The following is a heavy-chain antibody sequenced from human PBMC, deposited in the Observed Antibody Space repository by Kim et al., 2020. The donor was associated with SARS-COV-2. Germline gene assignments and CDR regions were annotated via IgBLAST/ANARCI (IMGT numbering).Heavy chain of an antibody. CDR2: INHSGST. D-gene: IGHD2-15*01. CDR1: GGSFSGYY. Sequence: SETLSLTCAVYGGSFSGYYWSWIRQPPGKGLEWIGEINHSGSTNYNPSLKSRVTISVDTSKNQFSLKLSSVTAADTAVYYCARGRCSGGSCTVEWGQGTLVTVSS. V-gene: IGHV4-34*01. CDR3: ARGRCSGGSCTVE. J-gene: IGHJ4*02.